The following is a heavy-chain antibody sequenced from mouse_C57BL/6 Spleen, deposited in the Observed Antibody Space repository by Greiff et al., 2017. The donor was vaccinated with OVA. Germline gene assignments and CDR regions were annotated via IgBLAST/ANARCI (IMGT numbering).Heavy chain of an antibody. CDR1: GYTFTDYE. J-gene: IGHJ1*03. Sequence: LVESGAELVRPGASVTLSCKASGYTFTDYEMHWVKQTPVHGLEWIGAIDPETGGTAYNQKFKGKAILTADKSSSTAYMELRSLTSEDSAVYYCTTTVVATKYFDVWGTGTTVTVSS. V-gene: IGHV1-15*01. D-gene: IGHD1-1*01. CDR3: TTTVVATKYFDV. CDR2: IDPETGGT.